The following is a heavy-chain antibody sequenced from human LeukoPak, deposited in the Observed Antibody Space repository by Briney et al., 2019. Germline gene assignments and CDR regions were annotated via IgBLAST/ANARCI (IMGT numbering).Heavy chain of an antibody. Sequence: PSETLSLTCTVSGGSISSYSWTWIRQPAGKGLEWIGRIYTSGNTNYSPSLKSRVTMSLDTSKNQFSLKLSSVTAADTALYYCARDSGTTGEVKFDPWGQGTLVTVPS. CDR3: ARDSGTTGEVKFDP. CDR1: GGSISSYS. D-gene: IGHD3-10*01. CDR2: IYTSGNT. V-gene: IGHV4-4*07. J-gene: IGHJ5*02.